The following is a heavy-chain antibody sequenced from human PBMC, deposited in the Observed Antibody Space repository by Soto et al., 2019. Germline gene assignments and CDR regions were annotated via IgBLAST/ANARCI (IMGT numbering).Heavy chain of an antibody. J-gene: IGHJ6*02. V-gene: IGHV3-23*01. CDR3: ARDRAPYSSSWYGMDV. D-gene: IGHD6-13*01. CDR1: GFTFSTYA. CDR2: ISAGGGST. Sequence: EVQLLESGGGLVQPGGSLRLSCAASGFTFSTYAMSWVRQAPGKGLEWVSTISAGGGSTYSADSVKGRFTISRDNSKNXRYLQVNSLRAEDTATYFCARDRAPYSSSWYGMDVWGQGTTVTVSS.